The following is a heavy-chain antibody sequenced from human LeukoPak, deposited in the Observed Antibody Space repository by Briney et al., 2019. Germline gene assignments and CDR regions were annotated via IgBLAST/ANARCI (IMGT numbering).Heavy chain of an antibody. CDR3: AREYSSSSGRTFDY. CDR2: INAGNGNT. J-gene: IGHJ4*02. Sequence: GASVKVSCKASGYTFTSYAMHWVRQAPGQRLEWMGWINAGNGNTKYSQKFQGKVTITRDTSASTVYMELSSLRPEDTAVYYCAREYSSSSGRTFDYWGQGTLVTVSS. D-gene: IGHD6-6*01. CDR1: GYTFTSYA. V-gene: IGHV1-3*01.